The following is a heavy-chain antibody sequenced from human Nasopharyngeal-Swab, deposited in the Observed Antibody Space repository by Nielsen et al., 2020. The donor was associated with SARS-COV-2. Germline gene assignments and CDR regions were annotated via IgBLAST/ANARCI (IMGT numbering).Heavy chain of an antibody. V-gene: IGHV1-18*01. Sequence: ASVKVSCKASDYTFTSYGISWGRQAPGQGLEWMGWISAYNGNTNYAQNLQGRVTMTTDTSTSTAYMELRSLRSDDTAVYYCARVVPRGAFDIWGQGTMVTVSS. CDR3: ARVVPRGAFDI. J-gene: IGHJ3*02. D-gene: IGHD2-2*01. CDR1: DYTFTSYG. CDR2: ISAYNGNT.